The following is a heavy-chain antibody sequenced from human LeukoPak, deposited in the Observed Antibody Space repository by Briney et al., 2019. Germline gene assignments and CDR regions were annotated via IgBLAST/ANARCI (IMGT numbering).Heavy chain of an antibody. CDR3: ARRATGSHPTTP. CDR2: IYHSGST. D-gene: IGHD3-9*01. Sequence: GSLRLSCEASGFTFGTFWMSWVRQPPGKGLEWIGEIYHSGSTNYNPSLKSRVTISVDKSKNQFSLKLSSVTAADTAVYYCARRATGSHPTTPWGQGTLVTVSS. V-gene: IGHV4-4*02. CDR1: GFTFGTFW. J-gene: IGHJ5*02.